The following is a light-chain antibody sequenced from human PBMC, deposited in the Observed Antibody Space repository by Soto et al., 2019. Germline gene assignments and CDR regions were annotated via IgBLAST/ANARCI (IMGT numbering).Light chain of an antibody. CDR3: QQRNTWPPIT. V-gene: IGKV3-11*01. CDR2: DGS. Sequence: EVVLTQSPATLSLSPGERATPSCRASQTVRTYVNWFQQKPGQAPRLLIYDGSNRATGVPARFSGGGSGTDFTLTINSLEPEDFAVYYCQQRNTWPPITFGQGTRLDIK. CDR1: QTVRTY. J-gene: IGKJ5*01.